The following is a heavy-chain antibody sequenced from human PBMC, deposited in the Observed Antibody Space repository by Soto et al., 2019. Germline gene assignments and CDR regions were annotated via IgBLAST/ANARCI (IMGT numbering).Heavy chain of an antibody. Sequence: ASVKVSCKASCYTFTSYGISWVRQAPGQGLEWMGWISAYNGNTNYAQKLQGRVTMTTDTSTSTAYMELRSLRSDDTAVYYCARGGFYCSSTSCYVPDYWGQGTLVTVSS. CDR2: ISAYNGNT. D-gene: IGHD2-2*01. V-gene: IGHV1-18*01. J-gene: IGHJ4*02. CDR3: ARGGFYCSSTSCYVPDY. CDR1: CYTFTSYG.